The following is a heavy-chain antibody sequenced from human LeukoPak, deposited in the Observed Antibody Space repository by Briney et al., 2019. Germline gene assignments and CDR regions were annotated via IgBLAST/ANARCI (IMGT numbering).Heavy chain of an antibody. V-gene: IGHV3-21*01. CDR2: ISSTSTYI. D-gene: IGHD6-13*01. CDR1: GFTFSSYS. Sequence: GGSLRLSCAASGFTFSSYSMNWVRQAPGKGLEWVSSISSTSTYICYADSVKGRFTISRDNAKNSLYLQMNSLRAEDTAVYYCARVHAAAGDYWGQGTLVTVSS. J-gene: IGHJ4*02. CDR3: ARVHAAAGDY.